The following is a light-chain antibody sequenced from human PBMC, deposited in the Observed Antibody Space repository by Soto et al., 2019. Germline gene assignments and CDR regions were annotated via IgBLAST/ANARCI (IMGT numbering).Light chain of an antibody. CDR2: GAS. J-gene: IGKJ1*01. CDR3: QQYGSSPWT. Sequence: EIVLTQSPGTLSLSPGERATLSCRASQSVSSSYFAWYQQKPGQGPRLLIYGASSRATCIPDRFSGSGSGPDFTLPISRLEPEDFAVYSCQQYGSSPWTFGQGTKVDIK. CDR1: QSVSSSY. V-gene: IGKV3-20*01.